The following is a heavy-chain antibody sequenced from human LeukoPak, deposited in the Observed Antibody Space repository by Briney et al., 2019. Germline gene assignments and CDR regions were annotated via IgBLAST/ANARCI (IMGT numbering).Heavy chain of an antibody. CDR2: VSSDGINT. CDR3: ARGKTSQNIVTRKTYNWFDP. Sequence: GGSLRLSCSASGFTFSNFAMSWVRQAPGKGLEWVSAVSSDGINTYYTDSLKGRFTISRDNAKNSLYLQMKSLRAEDTAVYYCARGKTSQNIVTRKTYNWFDPWGQGTLVTVSS. J-gene: IGHJ5*02. CDR1: GFTFSNFA. D-gene: IGHD2/OR15-2a*01. V-gene: IGHV3-23*01.